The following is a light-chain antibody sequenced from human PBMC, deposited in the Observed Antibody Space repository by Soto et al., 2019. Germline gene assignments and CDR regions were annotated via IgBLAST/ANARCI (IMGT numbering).Light chain of an antibody. CDR2: LEGSGSY. Sequence: QPVLTQSSSASASLGSSVKLTCTLSSGHSSYIIAWHQQQPGKAPRYLMKLEGSGSYNKGSGVPDRFSGSSSGADRYLTISNLQFEDEADYYCETWDSNLWVFGGGTKLTVL. J-gene: IGLJ3*02. CDR3: ETWDSNLWV. V-gene: IGLV4-60*02. CDR1: SGHSSYI.